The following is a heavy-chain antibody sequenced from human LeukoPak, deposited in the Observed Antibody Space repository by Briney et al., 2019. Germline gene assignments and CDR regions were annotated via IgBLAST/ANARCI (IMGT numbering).Heavy chain of an antibody. CDR3: ARGEYYDFWSGYLNYYYMDV. D-gene: IGHD3-3*01. J-gene: IGHJ6*03. CDR1: GHSVSINSAA. Sequence: SQTLSLTCAISGHSVSINSAAWNWIRQSPSRGLEWLGRTYYRSKWYNDYAVSVKSRITINPDTSKNQFSLQLNSVTPEDTAVYYCARGEYYDFWSGYLNYYYMDVWGKGTTVTVSS. CDR2: TYYRSKWYN. V-gene: IGHV6-1*01.